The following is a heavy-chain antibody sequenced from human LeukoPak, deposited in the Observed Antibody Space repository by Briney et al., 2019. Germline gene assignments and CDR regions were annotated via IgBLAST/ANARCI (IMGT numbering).Heavy chain of an antibody. CDR2: INAGNGNT. J-gene: IGHJ4*02. CDR1: GYTFTSYA. CDR3: ARRPLPGSSSPIDY. Sequence: GASVKVSCKASGYTFTSYAMHWVRQAPGQRLEWMGWINAGNGNTKYSQKFQGRVTITRDTSASTAYMELSSLRSEDTAVFYCARRPLPGSSSPIDYWGQGTLVTVSS. V-gene: IGHV1-3*01. D-gene: IGHD6-13*01.